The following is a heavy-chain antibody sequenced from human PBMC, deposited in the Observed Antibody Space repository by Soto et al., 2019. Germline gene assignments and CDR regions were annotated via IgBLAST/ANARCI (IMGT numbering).Heavy chain of an antibody. CDR1: GGSVSSSRW. J-gene: IGHJ5*02. Sequence: QLQLREAGPGLVKPSGTLSLTCDVSGGSVSSSRWWGWVRQPPGKGLEGIGEIYQSGDTNHNPSLKSRVTRAVDEAKNQFSLKLYSVTAADTAVYYCERAPTAGNSFNWFDPWGQGTLVTVSS. CDR2: IYQSGDT. V-gene: IGHV4-4*02. D-gene: IGHD6-25*01. CDR3: ERAPTAGNSFNWFDP.